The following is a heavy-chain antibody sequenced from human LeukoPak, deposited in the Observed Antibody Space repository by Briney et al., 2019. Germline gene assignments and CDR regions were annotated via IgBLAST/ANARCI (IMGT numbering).Heavy chain of an antibody. D-gene: IGHD1-14*01. Sequence: GGSLRLSCAASGFTFSSYGMHWVRQAPGTGLEWEAVIWYDGSNKYYADSVKGRFTISRDNSKNTLYLQMNSLRAEDTAVYYCAKDPEGFPQYYFDYWGQGTLVTVSS. J-gene: IGHJ4*02. CDR2: IWYDGSNK. CDR3: AKDPEGFPQYYFDY. CDR1: GFTFSSYG. V-gene: IGHV3-33*06.